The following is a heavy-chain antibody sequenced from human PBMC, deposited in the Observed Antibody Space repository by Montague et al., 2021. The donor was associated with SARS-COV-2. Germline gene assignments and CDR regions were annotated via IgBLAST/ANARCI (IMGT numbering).Heavy chain of an antibody. CDR2: IYYSGST. J-gene: IGHJ5*02. V-gene: IGHV4-59*01. Sequence: SETLSLTCTVSGGSISSYYWSWIRQPPGKGLEWIGYIYYSGSTNYNPSLKSRVIISVDTSKNQFSLKLSSVTAADTAAYYCARGGDMNWFDPWGQGTLVTVSS. CDR3: ARGGDMNWFDP. D-gene: IGHD2-21*01. CDR1: GGSISSYY.